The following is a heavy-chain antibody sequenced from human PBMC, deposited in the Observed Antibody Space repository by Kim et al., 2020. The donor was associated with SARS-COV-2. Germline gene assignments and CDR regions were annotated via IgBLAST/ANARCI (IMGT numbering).Heavy chain of an antibody. D-gene: IGHD1-26*01. CDR3: ARALGGSYFYGMDV. J-gene: IGHJ6*02. CDR1: GFTFSIYA. CDR2: ISYDGSNK. V-gene: IGHV3-30*04. Sequence: GGSLRLSCAASGFTFSIYAMHWVRQVPGKGLEWVALISYDGSNKYYADSVRGRFTISRDNSKNTLYLQMNSLRAEDTAVYYCARALGGSYFYGMDVWGQGTTGTVSS.